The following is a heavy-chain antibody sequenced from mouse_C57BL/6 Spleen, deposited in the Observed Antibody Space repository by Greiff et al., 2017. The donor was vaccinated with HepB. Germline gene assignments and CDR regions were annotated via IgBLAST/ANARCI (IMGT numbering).Heavy chain of an antibody. V-gene: IGHV5-6*01. CDR1: GFTFSSYG. CDR3: ARHDYGSERAWFAY. J-gene: IGHJ3*01. CDR2: ISSGGSYT. D-gene: IGHD1-1*01. Sequence: EVNVVESGGDLVKPGGSLKLSCAASGFTFSSYGMSWVRQTPDKRLEWVATISSGGSYTYYPDSVKGRFTISRDNAKNTLYLQRSSLKSEDTAMYYCARHDYGSERAWFAYWGQGTLVTVSA.